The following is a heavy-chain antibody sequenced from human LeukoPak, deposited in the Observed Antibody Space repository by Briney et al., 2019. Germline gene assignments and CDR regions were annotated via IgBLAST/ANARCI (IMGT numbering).Heavy chain of an antibody. CDR2: INHSGST. CDR1: GGSFSGYY. D-gene: IGHD6-13*01. J-gene: IGHJ5*02. CDR3: ARKEGGQLVNTRRWFDP. Sequence: SETLSLTCAVYGGSFSGYYWSWIRQPPGKGLEWIGEINHSGSTHYNPSLKSRVTISVDTSKKQFSLKVRSVTAADTAVYYCARKEGGQLVNTRRWFDPWGQGTLVTVSS. V-gene: IGHV4-34*01.